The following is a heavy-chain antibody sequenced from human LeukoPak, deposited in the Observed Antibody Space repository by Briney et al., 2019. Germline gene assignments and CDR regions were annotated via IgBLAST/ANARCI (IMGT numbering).Heavy chain of an antibody. CDR1: GFTFSSYS. J-gene: IGHJ3*02. CDR3: AKGGYYGIRFRIFDAFDI. V-gene: IGHV3-23*01. CDR2: ISGSGGST. D-gene: IGHD3-10*01. Sequence: GSLRLSCAASGFTFSSYSMNWVRQAPGKGLEWVSAISGSGGSTYYADSVKGRFTISRDNSKNTLYLQMNSLRAEDTAVYYCAKGGYYGIRFRIFDAFDIWGQGTMVTVSS.